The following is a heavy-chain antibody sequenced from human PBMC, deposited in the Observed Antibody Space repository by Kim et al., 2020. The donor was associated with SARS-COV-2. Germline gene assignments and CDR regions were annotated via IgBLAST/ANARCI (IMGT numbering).Heavy chain of an antibody. CDR3: ARYEYQLQLDY. D-gene: IGHD2-2*01. CDR1: GYTFTGYY. J-gene: IGHJ4*02. V-gene: IGHV1-2*02. Sequence: ASVKVSCKASGYTFTGYYMHWVRQAPGQGLEWMGWINPHSGGTNYAQKFQGRVTMTRDTSISTAYMELSRLRSDDTAVYYCARYEYQLQLDYWGQGTLVTVSS. CDR2: INPHSGGT.